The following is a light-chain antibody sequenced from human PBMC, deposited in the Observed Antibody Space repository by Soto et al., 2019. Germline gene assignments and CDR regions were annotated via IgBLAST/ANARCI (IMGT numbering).Light chain of an antibody. J-gene: IGKJ1*01. V-gene: IGKV1-6*01. CDR1: QGISNY. CDR3: LQDYNYPWT. CDR2: GAT. Sequence: AIQITQSPSSLSASVGDRVTISCRASQGISNYLAWYQQRPGKAPKLLIFGATTLQSGVPSRFSASGSGPDFTLTISSLQPEDFATYYCLQDYNYPWTFGQGTKVDIK.